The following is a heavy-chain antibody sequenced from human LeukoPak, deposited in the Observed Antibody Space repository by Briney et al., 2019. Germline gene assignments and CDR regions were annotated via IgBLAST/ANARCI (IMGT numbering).Heavy chain of an antibody. CDR2: IYYSGNT. J-gene: IGHJ3*02. CDR3: ARRAPHYYDSSGYYGAFDI. Sequence: PSETLSLTCTVSGGSISSSSYYWGWIRQPPGKGLEWIGSIYYSGNTYYNPSLKSRVTISVDTSKNQFSLKLSSVTAADTAVYYCARRAPHYYDSSGYYGAFDIWGQGTMVTVSS. CDR1: GGSISSSSYY. D-gene: IGHD3-22*01. V-gene: IGHV4-39*01.